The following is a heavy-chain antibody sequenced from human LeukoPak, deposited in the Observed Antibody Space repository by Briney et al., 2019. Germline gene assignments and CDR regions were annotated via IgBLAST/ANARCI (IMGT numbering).Heavy chain of an antibody. CDR3: ATVGPIWRGLDP. Sequence: PSETLSLTCTVSGGSITTSSYYWGWIRQPPGKGLEWIGSIYYSGSAYYNPSLKSRVTISVDTSKNQFSLKLSSVTAADTAVYYCATVGPIWRGLDPWGQGTLVTVSS. CDR2: IYYSGSA. V-gene: IGHV4-39*07. J-gene: IGHJ5*02. CDR1: GGSITTSSYY. D-gene: IGHD3-3*01.